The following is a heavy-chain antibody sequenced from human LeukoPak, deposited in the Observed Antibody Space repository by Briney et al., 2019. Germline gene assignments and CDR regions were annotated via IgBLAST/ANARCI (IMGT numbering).Heavy chain of an antibody. D-gene: IGHD2-2*01. CDR2: INHSGST. J-gene: IGHJ4*02. Sequence: SETLSLTCAVYGGSFSGYYWSWIRQPPGKGLEWIGEINHSGSTNYNPSLKSRFTISVDTSKRQFSLKMSSVTAADTAVYYCARKCSSTSCYNYWGQGTLVTVSS. CDR3: ARKCSSTSCYNY. CDR1: GGSFSGYY. V-gene: IGHV4-34*01.